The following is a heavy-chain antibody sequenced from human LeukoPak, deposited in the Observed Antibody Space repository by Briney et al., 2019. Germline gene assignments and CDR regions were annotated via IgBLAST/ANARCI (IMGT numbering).Heavy chain of an antibody. V-gene: IGHV1-8*01. D-gene: IGHD2-2*01. CDR1: GYTFSSHE. Sequence: ASVKVSCKASGYTFSSHEINWVRQATGQGLEWMGWMNPNNGNTGYAQKFQGRVTMTRNTSIRTAYMELSGLTSGDTAVYYCARVGDIVVEPAAIRYYYYGMDVWGQGTTVTVSS. CDR2: MNPNNGNT. CDR3: ARVGDIVVEPAAIRYYYYGMDV. J-gene: IGHJ6*02.